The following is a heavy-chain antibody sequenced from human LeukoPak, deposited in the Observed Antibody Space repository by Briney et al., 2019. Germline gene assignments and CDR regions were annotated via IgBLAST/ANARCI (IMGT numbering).Heavy chain of an antibody. V-gene: IGHV3-30*04. D-gene: IGHD1-26*01. J-gene: IGHJ4*02. CDR2: ISYDGSNK. Sequence: PGGSLRLSCAASGFTFSSYAMHWVRQAPGKGLEWVAVISYDGSNKYYADSVKGRFTISRDNSKNTLYLQMNSLRAEDTAVYYCARWVVGANYYFDYWGQGTLVTVSS. CDR1: GFTFSSYA. CDR3: ARWVVGANYYFDY.